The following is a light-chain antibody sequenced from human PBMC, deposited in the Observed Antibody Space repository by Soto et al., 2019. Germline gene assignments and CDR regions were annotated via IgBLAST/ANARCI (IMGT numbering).Light chain of an antibody. J-gene: IGKJ1*01. V-gene: IGKV3-20*01. CDR1: QSIRDW. Sequence: TQSPSTLSASVGDRFTITCRASQSIRDWLAWYQQRPGQAPRLLIYDASSRATGVPDRFSGSGSGTDFTLTISRLEPEDFAVYYCHQYGGSPGTLGQGTKVDIK. CDR3: HQYGGSPGT. CDR2: DAS.